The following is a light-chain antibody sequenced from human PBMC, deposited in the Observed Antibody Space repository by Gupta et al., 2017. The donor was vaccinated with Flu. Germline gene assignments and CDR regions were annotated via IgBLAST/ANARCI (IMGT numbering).Light chain of an antibody. CDR2: EVS. Sequence: QSALTPPAPSSGSPGQSITISCTGTSSDVGGYNYVSWYRQHPGKAPKLINEVSNRPSGVSSRFSGSKAGTTASLTISGHQAEDEADYYYSSDTSSSTLVFGGGTKLTVL. V-gene: IGLV2-14*01. J-gene: IGLJ2*01. CDR1: SSDVGGYNY. CDR3: SSDTSSSTLV.